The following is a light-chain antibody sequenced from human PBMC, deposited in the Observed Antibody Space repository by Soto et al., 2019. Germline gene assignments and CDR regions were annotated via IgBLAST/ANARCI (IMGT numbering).Light chain of an antibody. J-gene: IGLJ1*01. CDR1: SSDVGAYNY. CDR3: SSYTSSSTYV. CDR2: DVS. Sequence: QSALTQPASVSGSPGQSIAISCTGTSSDVGAYNYVSWYQQHPGKAPKLMIYDVSNRPSGVSNRFSGSKSDNTASLTISGLQAEDEADYYCSSYTSSSTYVFGSGTKRTVL. V-gene: IGLV2-14*01.